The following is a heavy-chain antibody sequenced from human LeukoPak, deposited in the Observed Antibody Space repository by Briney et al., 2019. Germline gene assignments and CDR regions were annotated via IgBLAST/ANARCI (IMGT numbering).Heavy chain of an antibody. CDR3: AKDQRYCSSTSCYSEARAFDI. CDR1: EFTFSNYW. V-gene: IGHV3-23*01. CDR2: ISGSGGST. Sequence: PGESLRLSCAASEFTFSNYWMSWVRQAPGKGLEWVSAISGSGGSTYYADSVKGRFTISRDNSKNTLYLQMNSLRAEDTAVYYCAKDQRYCSSTSCYSEARAFDIWGQGTMVTVSS. D-gene: IGHD2-2*01. J-gene: IGHJ3*02.